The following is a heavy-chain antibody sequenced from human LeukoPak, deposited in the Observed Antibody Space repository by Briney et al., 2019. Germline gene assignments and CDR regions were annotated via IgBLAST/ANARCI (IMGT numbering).Heavy chain of an antibody. CDR3: ARGEYYFDY. D-gene: IGHD3-10*01. Sequence: SENLSLTCAVSGGSISSGGYSWSWIRQPPGKGLEWIGYIYHSGSTYYNPSLKSRVTISVDRSKNQFSLKLSSVTAADTAVYYCARGEYYFDYWGQGTLVTVSS. J-gene: IGHJ4*02. V-gene: IGHV4-30-2*01. CDR2: IYHSGST. CDR1: GGSISSGGYS.